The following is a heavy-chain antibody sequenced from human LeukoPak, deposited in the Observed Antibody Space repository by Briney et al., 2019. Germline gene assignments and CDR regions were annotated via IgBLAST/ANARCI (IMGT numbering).Heavy chain of an antibody. D-gene: IGHD4-11*01. V-gene: IGHV3-48*04. CDR1: GFTFSSHR. CDR3: ARVIAIHTVTPFDH. CDR2: VSTSSTTI. Sequence: GGSLRLSCAASGFTFSSHRMHWVRQAPGQGLEWVAYVSTSSTTIQYADSVKGRFTISRDDAKNSLSLQMNSLRVEDTAVYYCARVIAIHTVTPFDHWGQGTLVTVSS. J-gene: IGHJ4*02.